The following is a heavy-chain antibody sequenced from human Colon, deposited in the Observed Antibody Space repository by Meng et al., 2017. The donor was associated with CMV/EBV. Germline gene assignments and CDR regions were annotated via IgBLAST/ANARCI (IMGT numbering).Heavy chain of an antibody. J-gene: IGHJ4*02. Sequence: GGSLSLSCAASGFIFSSYGMSWVRQAPGKGLEWVSSITTANAYKSYAESVKGRFTISRDDAKSSLFLQMDSLRVDDTAVYYCARPLSPRSAYSALLAFWGQGTLVTVSS. D-gene: IGHD2-15*01. CDR3: ARPLSPRSAYSALLAF. CDR2: ITTANAYK. CDR1: GFIFSSYG. V-gene: IGHV3-21*06.